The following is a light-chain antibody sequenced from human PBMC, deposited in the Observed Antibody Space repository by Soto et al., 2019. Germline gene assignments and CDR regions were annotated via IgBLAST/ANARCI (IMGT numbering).Light chain of an antibody. CDR3: EAWDSSLSAGV. J-gene: IGLJ3*02. CDR1: NTDVGGYNY. CDR2: DND. V-gene: IGLV1-51*01. Sequence: QSALTQPASVSGSPGQSITVSCTGTNTDVGGYNYVSWYQHLPGTAPKLLIYDNDKRPSGIPDRFSASKSGTSATLGITGLQTGDEADYYCEAWDSSLSAGVFGGGTKLTVL.